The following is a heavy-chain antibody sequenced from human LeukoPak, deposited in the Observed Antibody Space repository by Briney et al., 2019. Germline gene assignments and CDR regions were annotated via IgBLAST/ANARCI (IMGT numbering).Heavy chain of an antibody. V-gene: IGHV3-49*03. CDR2: IRSKTDGGAA. Sequence: PGGSLRLSCTTSGFNFGDYGLSWFRHAPGKGLEWVSLIRSKTDGGAAEYATSVKGRFTISRDDSKSIAYLQMNSLKTEDTAMYYCARSPYYHGSGRPRSYYFDYWGQGTVVTVSS. J-gene: IGHJ4*02. CDR1: GFNFGDYG. D-gene: IGHD3-10*01. CDR3: ARSPYYHGSGRPRSYYFDY.